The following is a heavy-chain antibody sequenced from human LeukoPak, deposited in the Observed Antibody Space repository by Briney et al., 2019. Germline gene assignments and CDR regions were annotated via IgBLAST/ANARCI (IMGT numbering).Heavy chain of an antibody. D-gene: IGHD4-17*01. CDR1: GGSITRYY. Sequence: SATLSLTCSVAGGSITRYYWSWIRQSPGEGLEWIGNVYDGGSTSCNSSLKSRVVICLDTSKNQFSLKLNSVTAADTAVHYCARSDRRGGDYGFQHWGQGTLVTVSS. J-gene: IGHJ1*01. CDR2: VYDGGST. V-gene: IGHV4-59*12. CDR3: ARSDRRGGDYGFQH.